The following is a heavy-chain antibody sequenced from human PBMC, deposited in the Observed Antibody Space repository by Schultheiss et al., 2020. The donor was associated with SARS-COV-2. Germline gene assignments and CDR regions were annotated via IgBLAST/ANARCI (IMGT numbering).Heavy chain of an antibody. CDR1: GFTFSDYW. J-gene: IGHJ6*03. V-gene: IGHV3-53*05. D-gene: IGHD6-19*01. Sequence: GESLKISCAASGFTFSDYWMHCVRQVPGKGLEWVSVIYSGGSTYYADSVKGRFTISRDNSKNTLYLQMNSLRAEDTAVYYCARVVAQGLVYYYYYMDVWGKGTTVTVAS. CDR3: ARVVAQGLVYYYYYMDV. CDR2: IYSGGST.